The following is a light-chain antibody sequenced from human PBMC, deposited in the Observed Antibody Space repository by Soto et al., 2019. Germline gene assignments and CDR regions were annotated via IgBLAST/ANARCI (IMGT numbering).Light chain of an antibody. CDR1: QSISTY. V-gene: IGKV1-39*01. CDR2: AAS. J-gene: IGKJ2*01. CDR3: QQSYSTPPT. Sequence: DIPMTQSPSSLSASVGDRVTITCRASQSISTYLNWYQQKPGKAPKLLIYAASSLQSGVPSRFSGSGSGTDFSLTIGSLQPEDFATYYCQQSYSTPPTFGQGTTVEIK.